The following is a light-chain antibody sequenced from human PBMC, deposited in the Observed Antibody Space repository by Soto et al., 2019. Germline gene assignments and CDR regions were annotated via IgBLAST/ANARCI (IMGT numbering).Light chain of an antibody. CDR2: WAS. Sequence: DFVMTQSPDSLAVSLGERATINCKSSQNVLHSSNKKNYLAWYQQKPGQPPQLVIYWASTRTSGVPDRFSGSGSGTDFTLTISSVQAEDVAVYYCQQYFSTPLTFGPGTRVDI. CDR1: QNVLHSSNKKNY. J-gene: IGKJ3*01. CDR3: QQYFSTPLT. V-gene: IGKV4-1*01.